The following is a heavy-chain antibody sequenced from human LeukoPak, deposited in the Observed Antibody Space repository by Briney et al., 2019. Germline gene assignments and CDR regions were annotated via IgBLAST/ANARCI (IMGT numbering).Heavy chain of an antibody. J-gene: IGHJ4*02. CDR3: AKGPQRMITFGGVIVNLDY. CDR1: GFTFSSYW. Sequence: PGGSLRLSCVGSGFTFSSYWMTWVRQAPGKALEWVANINRDGGETYYVDSVKGRFTISRDNAKNSLFLQMISLRAEDTAVYYCAKGPQRMITFGGVIVNLDYWGQGTLVTVSS. CDR2: INRDGGET. D-gene: IGHD3-16*02. V-gene: IGHV3-7*03.